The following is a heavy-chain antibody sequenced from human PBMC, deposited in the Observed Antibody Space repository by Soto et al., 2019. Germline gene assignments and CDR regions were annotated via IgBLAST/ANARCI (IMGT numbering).Heavy chain of an antibody. CDR1: GGSISSYY. D-gene: IGHD3-10*01. CDR3: AREITMVRGVNIWFDP. V-gene: IGHV4-4*07. Sequence: QVQLQESGPGLVKPSETLSLTCTVSGGSISSYYWSWIRQPAGEGLEWIGRIYTSGSTNYNPSLRSRVTVSVDTSKNQFSLKLSSVTAADTAVYYCAREITMVRGVNIWFDPWGQGTLVTVSS. CDR2: IYTSGST. J-gene: IGHJ5*02.